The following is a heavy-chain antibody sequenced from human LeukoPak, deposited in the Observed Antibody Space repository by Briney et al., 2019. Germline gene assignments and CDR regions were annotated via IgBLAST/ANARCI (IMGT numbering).Heavy chain of an antibody. V-gene: IGHV4-59*01. CDR3: ARLAASGGSGWYGFDY. J-gene: IGHJ4*02. Sequence: SETLSLTCTVSGGSISSYYWSWIRQPPGKRLEWIGYIYYSGSAIYNPSLRSRVTISRDTSKNQFSQKLNSVTAADTAMYYCARLAASGGSGWYGFDYWGQGTLVTVSS. D-gene: IGHD6-19*01. CDR2: IYYSGSA. CDR1: GGSISSYY.